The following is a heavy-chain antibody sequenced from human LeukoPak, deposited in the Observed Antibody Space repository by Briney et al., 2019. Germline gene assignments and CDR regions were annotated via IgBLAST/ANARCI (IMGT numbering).Heavy chain of an antibody. J-gene: IGHJ4*02. CDR3: AREGDYYFDY. CDR2: IYTSGST. CDR1: RGSISSYN. D-gene: IGHD2-21*02. V-gene: IGHV4-4*07. Sequence: PSETLSLTCTVFRGSISSYNWNWVRQPAGKGLEWIGRIYTSGSTTCNPSLKSRVTISVDKSKNQFSLKLRSVTAADTAVYYCAREGDYYFDYWGRGTLVTVSS.